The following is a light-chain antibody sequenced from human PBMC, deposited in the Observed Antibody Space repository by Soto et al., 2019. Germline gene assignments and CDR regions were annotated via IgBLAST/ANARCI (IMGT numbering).Light chain of an antibody. CDR3: AAWDDSLNVYV. J-gene: IGLJ1*01. CDR1: SSNIGTNA. V-gene: IGLV1-44*01. Sequence: QSVLTQPPSASGTPGQRVTISCSGGSSNIGTNAVNWYQQLPGTAPKLLIYNNNQRPSGVPDRFSGSKSGTSASLAISGLQSEEEAVYYCAAWDDSLNVYVFGTGTRVTAL. CDR2: NNN.